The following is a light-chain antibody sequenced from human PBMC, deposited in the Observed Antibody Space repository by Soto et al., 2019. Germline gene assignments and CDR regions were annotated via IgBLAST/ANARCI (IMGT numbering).Light chain of an antibody. V-gene: IGKV3-20*01. CDR2: GTS. Sequence: EIVLTQSPGILSLSPGERATLSCRASQSVSSSYVAWYQQKPGQAPRLLVYGTSSRATGVPDRFSGSGSGTDFTLTISRLEPEDFAVYYCQQYGSTPITFGQGTRLEIK. CDR1: QSVSSSY. J-gene: IGKJ5*01. CDR3: QQYGSTPIT.